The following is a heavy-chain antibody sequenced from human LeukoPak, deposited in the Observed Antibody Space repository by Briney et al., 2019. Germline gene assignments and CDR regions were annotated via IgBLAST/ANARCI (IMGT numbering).Heavy chain of an antibody. D-gene: IGHD5-18*01. CDR3: ARYRPDTADDY. J-gene: IGHJ4*02. CDR2: INPNSGGS. V-gene: IGHV1-2*02. Sequence: ASVKVSCKASGYTFTSYYMHWVRQAPGQGLEWMGWINPNSGGSNYAQKFQGRVTMTRDTSISTAYMELSSLRSDDTAVYYCARYRPDTADDYWGQGTLVTVSS. CDR1: GYTFTSYY.